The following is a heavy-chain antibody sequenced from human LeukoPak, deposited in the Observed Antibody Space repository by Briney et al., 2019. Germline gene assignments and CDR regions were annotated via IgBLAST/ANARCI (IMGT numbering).Heavy chain of an antibody. J-gene: IGHJ5*02. Sequence: GGSLRLSCAASGFTFSSYSMNWVRQAPGKGLEWVSSISHSSSYIYYADSVKGRFTISRDNTKNSLYLQMNGLRAEDTAVYYCARVPMVRGVKQGAYNWFDPWGQGTLVTVSS. CDR3: ARVPMVRGVKQGAYNWFDP. D-gene: IGHD3-10*01. V-gene: IGHV3-21*01. CDR2: ISHSSSYI. CDR1: GFTFSSYS.